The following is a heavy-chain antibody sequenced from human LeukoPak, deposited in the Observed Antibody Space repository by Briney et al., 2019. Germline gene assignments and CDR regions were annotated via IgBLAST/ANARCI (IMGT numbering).Heavy chain of an antibody. Sequence: GVSLRLSCAASGFTFSSYSMNWVRQAPGKGLEWVSSISSSSSYIYYADSVKGRFTISRDNAKNSLYLQMNSLRAEDTAVYYCARDLVGAFDYWGQGTLVTVSS. V-gene: IGHV3-21*01. CDR3: ARDLVGAFDY. CDR2: ISSSSSYI. J-gene: IGHJ4*02. CDR1: GFTFSSYS. D-gene: IGHD2-8*02.